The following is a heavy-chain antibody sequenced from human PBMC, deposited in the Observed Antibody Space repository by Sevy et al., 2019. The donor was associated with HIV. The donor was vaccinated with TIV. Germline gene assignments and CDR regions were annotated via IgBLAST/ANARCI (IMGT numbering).Heavy chain of an antibody. CDR2: ISSSSSYI. CDR3: ARDDDYYDSSGYYDY. Sequence: GGSLRLSCAASGFTFSSYSMNWVRQAPGKGLEWASSISSSSSYIYYADSVKGRFTISRDNAKNSLYLQMNSLRAEDTAVYYCARDDDYYDSSGYYDYWGQGTLVTVSS. D-gene: IGHD3-22*01. CDR1: GFTFSSYS. V-gene: IGHV3-21*01. J-gene: IGHJ4*02.